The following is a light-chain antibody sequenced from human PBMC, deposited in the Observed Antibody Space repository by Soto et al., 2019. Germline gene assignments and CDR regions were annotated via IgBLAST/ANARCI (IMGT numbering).Light chain of an antibody. J-gene: IGKJ4*01. V-gene: IGKV1-39*01. CDR2: GGS. CDR1: QSIGSY. CDR3: QQIYTIPLT. Sequence: DIQMTQSPSSLSASVGDRVTITCRASQSIGSYLNRYQQKPGKAPNLLIHGGSILQSGVPPRFSGGGGGTDFTLTISSLQPEDFASYYCQQIYTIPLTFGGGTKVDIK.